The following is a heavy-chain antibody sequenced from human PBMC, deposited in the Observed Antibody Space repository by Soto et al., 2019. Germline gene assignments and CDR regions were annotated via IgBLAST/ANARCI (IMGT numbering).Heavy chain of an antibody. J-gene: IGHJ4*02. V-gene: IGHV3-53*01. CDR2: IYIAVST. CDR1: GLTVSSSY. D-gene: IGHD2-21*01. CDR3: ARAREPEYRSAIFFEI. Sequence: PWGSLRLSCAASGLTVSSSYMSWVRQGPGKGLQWVSVIYIAVSTYYANSVKGRFTISRDISTNMVYLQMSSLTDEDTAVYYCARAREPEYRSAIFFEIWGQGDLVTVSS.